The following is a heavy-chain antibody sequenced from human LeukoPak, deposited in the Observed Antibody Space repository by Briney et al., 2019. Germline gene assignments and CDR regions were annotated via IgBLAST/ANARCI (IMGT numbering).Heavy chain of an antibody. J-gene: IGHJ6*02. V-gene: IGHV3-66*01. D-gene: IGHD5-18*01. Sequence: GGSLRLSCAASGFTVSSNYMSWVRQAPGKGLEWVSVIYSGGSTYYADSAKGRFTISRDNSKNTLYLQMNSLRAEDTAVYYCARGSVTTGPFGMDVWGQGTTVTVSS. CDR1: GFTVSSNY. CDR2: IYSGGST. CDR3: ARGSVTTGPFGMDV.